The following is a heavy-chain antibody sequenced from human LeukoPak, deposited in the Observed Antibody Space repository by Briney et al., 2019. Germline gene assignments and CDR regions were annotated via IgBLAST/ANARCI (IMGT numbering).Heavy chain of an antibody. J-gene: IGHJ4*02. D-gene: IGHD3-3*01. CDR2: INHSGST. CDR1: GGSFRGYY. CDR3: ARGGQYYDFWSGYVGY. V-gene: IGHV4-34*01. Sequence: SETLSLTCAVYGGSFRGYYWSWIRQPPGKGLEWIGEINHSGSTNYNPSLKSRVTISVDTSKNQLSLKLSSVTAADTAVYYCARGGQYYDFWSGYVGYWGQGTLVTVSS.